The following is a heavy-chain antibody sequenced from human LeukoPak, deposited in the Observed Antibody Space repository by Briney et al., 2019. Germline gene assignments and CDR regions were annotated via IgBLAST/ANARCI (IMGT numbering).Heavy chain of an antibody. J-gene: IGHJ6*03. D-gene: IGHD2-2*01. CDR1: GFTFSSYW. CDR2: IKQGGSKK. Sequence: PGGSLRLSCAASGFTFSSYWMSWVRQAPGKGLEWVANIKQGGSKKYYVDSVKGRFTISRDNAKNSLYLQMNSLRAEDTAVYYCARMPEDIVVGYYMDVWGKGTTVTVSS. CDR3: ARMPEDIVVGYYMDV. V-gene: IGHV3-7*01.